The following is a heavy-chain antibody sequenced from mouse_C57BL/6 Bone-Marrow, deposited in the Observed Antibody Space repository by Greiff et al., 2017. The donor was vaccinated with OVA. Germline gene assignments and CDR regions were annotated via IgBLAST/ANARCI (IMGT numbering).Heavy chain of an antibody. CDR1: GYTFTSYW. J-gene: IGHJ4*01. CDR2: TDPNSGGT. V-gene: IGHV1-72*01. D-gene: IGHD3-1*01. CDR3: ARSGNPPYYYAMDY. Sequence: VQLQQPGAELVKPGASVKLSRKASGYTFTSYWMHWVKQRPGRGLEWIGRTDPNSGGTKYNEQFKSKATLTVDTPSSTAYMQLSSLTSEDSAVYYWARSGNPPYYYAMDYWGQGTSVTVSS.